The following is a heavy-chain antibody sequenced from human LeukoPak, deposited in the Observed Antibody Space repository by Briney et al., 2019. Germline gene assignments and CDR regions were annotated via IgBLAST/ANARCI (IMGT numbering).Heavy chain of an antibody. CDR3: ARAPRNTAKVRPRKIPTRDYGMDV. V-gene: IGHV4-34*01. D-gene: IGHD1-14*01. Sequence: SETLSLTCAVYGGSFSGYYWSWIRQPPGKGLEWIGEINHSGSTNYNPSLKSRVTISVDPSKNQFSLKLSSVTAADTAVYYCARAPRNTAKVRPRKIPTRDYGMDVWGQGTTVTVSS. CDR2: INHSGST. CDR1: GGSFSGYY. J-gene: IGHJ6*02.